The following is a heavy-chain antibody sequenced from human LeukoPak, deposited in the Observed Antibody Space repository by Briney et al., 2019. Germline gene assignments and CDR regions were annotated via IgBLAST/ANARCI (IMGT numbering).Heavy chain of an antibody. CDR3: ATDHPVTMIVAHAFDI. Sequence: GASVKVSCKVSGYTLTYLSVHWVRQAPGKGLEWMGGFDPVPGETIYAEKFQGRVTMTEDTSTDTAYMELSSLRSEDTAVYYCATDHPVTMIVAHAFDIWGQGTMVTASS. V-gene: IGHV1-24*01. CDR1: GYTLTYLS. J-gene: IGHJ3*02. D-gene: IGHD3-22*01. CDR2: FDPVPGET.